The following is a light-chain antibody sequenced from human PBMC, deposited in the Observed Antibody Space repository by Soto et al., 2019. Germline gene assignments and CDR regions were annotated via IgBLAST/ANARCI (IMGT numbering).Light chain of an antibody. V-gene: IGLV1-51*02. J-gene: IGLJ3*02. CDR3: GTWDDSLSSGV. CDR2: ENS. Sequence: QSVLTQPPSVSAAPGQKVTISCSGSSSNIGNNYVSWYQHLPGTAPKLLIFENSNRPSGIPDRFSASKSGASATLGITGLQPGDEADYDCGTWDDSLSSGVFGGGTKLTVL. CDR1: SSNIGNNY.